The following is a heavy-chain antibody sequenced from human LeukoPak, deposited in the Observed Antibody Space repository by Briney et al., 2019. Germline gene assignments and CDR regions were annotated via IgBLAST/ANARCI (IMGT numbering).Heavy chain of an antibody. Sequence: SETLSLTCTVSGGSISSSSYYWSWIRQPPGKGLEFIGYIYYSGSTNYNPSLKSRVTISIDTSKNQFSLKLSSVTAADTAVYYCARDRGDGYNDYWGQGTLVTVSS. CDR1: GGSISSSSYY. CDR3: ARDRGDGYNDY. J-gene: IGHJ4*02. D-gene: IGHD5-24*01. CDR2: IYYSGST. V-gene: IGHV4-61*01.